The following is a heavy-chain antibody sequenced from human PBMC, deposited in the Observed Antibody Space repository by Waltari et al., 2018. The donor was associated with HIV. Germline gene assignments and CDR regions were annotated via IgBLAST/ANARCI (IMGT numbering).Heavy chain of an antibody. V-gene: IGHV3-33*01. CDR1: GCTFSSYG. CDR3: ARDGYCSGGSCYLDY. Sequence: QVQLVESGGGVVQPGRSLRLPCAASGCTFSSYGMHWVRQAPGKGLEWVAVIWYDGSNKYYADSVKGRFTISRDNSKNTLYLQMNSLRAEDTAVYYCARDGYCSGGSCYLDYWGQGTLVTVSS. D-gene: IGHD2-15*01. J-gene: IGHJ4*02. CDR2: IWYDGSNK.